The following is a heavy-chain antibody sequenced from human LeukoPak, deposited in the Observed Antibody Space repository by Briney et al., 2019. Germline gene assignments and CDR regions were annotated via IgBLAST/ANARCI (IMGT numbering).Heavy chain of an antibody. V-gene: IGHV4-30-4*08. J-gene: IGHJ4*02. Sequence: PSETLSLTCTVFGGSISSGDYYWSWIRQPPGKGLEWIGYIYYSGGTYYNPSLKSRVTISVDTSKNQFSLKLSSVTAADTAVYYCARTPILERLGTDYWGQGTLVTVSS. CDR3: ARTPILERLGTDY. CDR2: IYYSGGT. D-gene: IGHD3-3*01. CDR1: GGSISSGDYY.